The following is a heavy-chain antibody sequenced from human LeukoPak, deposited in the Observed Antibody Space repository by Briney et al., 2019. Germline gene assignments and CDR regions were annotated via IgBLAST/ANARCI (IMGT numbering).Heavy chain of an antibody. CDR2: IYSGGNT. Sequence: PGGSLRLSCAASGFTVSSNYMSWVRQAPGKGPEWVSVIYSGGNTYYADSVKGRFTISRDNSKNTLYLQMNSLRAEDTAVYYCARGDYGDYSGGYYFDYWGQGTLVTVSS. J-gene: IGHJ4*02. V-gene: IGHV3-53*01. CDR1: GFTVSSNY. D-gene: IGHD4-17*01. CDR3: ARGDYGDYSGGYYFDY.